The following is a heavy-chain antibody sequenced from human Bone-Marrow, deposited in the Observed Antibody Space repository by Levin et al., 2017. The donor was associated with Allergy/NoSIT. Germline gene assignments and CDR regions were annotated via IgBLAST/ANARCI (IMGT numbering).Heavy chain of an antibody. CDR2: IYYTGGA. CDR3: ARAIVGKVSRRWLDP. D-gene: IGHD2-21*01. CDR1: GGSVDTADYY. V-gene: IGHV4-61*08. J-gene: IGHJ5*02. Sequence: SETLSLTCSVSGGSVDTADYYWSWLRQTPEKGLEWIGYIYYTGGANYNPSLQVPVTLSIDKSKNQFSLKLSSVTTVDTARYYCARAIVGKVSRRWLDPGGQG.